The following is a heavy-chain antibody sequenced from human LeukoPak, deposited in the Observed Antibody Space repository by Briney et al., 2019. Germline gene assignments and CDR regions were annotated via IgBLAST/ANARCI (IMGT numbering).Heavy chain of an antibody. V-gene: IGHV3-33*01. CDR3: ARDGVNWGIDL. CDR1: GLTFRLYG. D-gene: IGHD7-27*01. Sequence: PGGSLRLSCAASGLTFRLYGMHWVRQAPGKGLEWVAVILNDGSNQYYADSVKGRFTVSRDNSKNTVFPQVNSLRADDTAVYYCARDGVNWGIDLWGQGTLVIVSS. J-gene: IGHJ5*02. CDR2: ILNDGSNQ.